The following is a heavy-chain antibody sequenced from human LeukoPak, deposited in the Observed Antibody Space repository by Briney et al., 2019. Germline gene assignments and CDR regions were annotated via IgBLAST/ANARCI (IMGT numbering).Heavy chain of an antibody. V-gene: IGHV4-59*01. CDR2: ISYTGRT. D-gene: IGHD6-13*01. CDR1: GGSISDYS. Sequence: SETLSLTCTVSGGSISDYSWSWVRQPPGKGLEWIGYISYTGRTNYNPSLKGRVTISLDASKNQFSLKLDSVTTVDTAMYYCARGGSSTWTAPHYWGQGTLVTVS. J-gene: IGHJ4*02. CDR3: ARGGSSTWTAPHY.